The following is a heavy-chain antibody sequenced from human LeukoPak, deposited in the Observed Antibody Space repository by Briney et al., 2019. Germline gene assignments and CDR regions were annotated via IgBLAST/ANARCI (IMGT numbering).Heavy chain of an antibody. CDR2: INHSGST. Sequence: PSETLSLTCAVYGGSFSGYYWSWIRQPPGKGLEWIGEINHSGSTNYNPSLKSRVTISVDPSKSQFSLKLSSVTAAETAVYYCVRGLVATITWPKTHYFDYWGQGTLVTVSS. CDR1: GGSFSGYY. J-gene: IGHJ4*02. D-gene: IGHD5-12*01. V-gene: IGHV4-34*01. CDR3: VRGLVATITWPKTHYFDY.